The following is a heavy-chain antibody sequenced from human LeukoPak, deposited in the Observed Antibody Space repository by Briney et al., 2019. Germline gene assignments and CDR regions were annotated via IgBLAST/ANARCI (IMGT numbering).Heavy chain of an antibody. Sequence: SETLSLTCAVYGGSFSGYYWSWIRQPPGKGLERIGEINHSGSTNYNPSLKSRVTISVDTSKTHFSLKLSSVTAADTAVYYCARGNYHGSGTLGAFDIWGQGTMVTVSS. CDR2: INHSGST. J-gene: IGHJ3*02. V-gene: IGHV4-34*01. CDR1: GGSFSGYY. D-gene: IGHD3-10*01. CDR3: ARGNYHGSGTLGAFDI.